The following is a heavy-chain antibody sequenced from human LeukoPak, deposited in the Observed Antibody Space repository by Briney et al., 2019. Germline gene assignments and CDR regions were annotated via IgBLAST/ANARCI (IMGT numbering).Heavy chain of an antibody. J-gene: IGHJ3*02. D-gene: IGHD2-21*01. Sequence: GGSLRLPCAASGFTFSTYFMHWVRQAPGKGLEWVADIASDGSHTFYVESVKGRFTISRDNSKNTLYLQMNSLRAEDTAVYFCARERRDTILHSGAFDIWGQGTMVTVSS. CDR3: ARERRDTILHSGAFDI. V-gene: IGHV3-30-3*01. CDR1: GFTFSTYF. CDR2: IASDGSHT.